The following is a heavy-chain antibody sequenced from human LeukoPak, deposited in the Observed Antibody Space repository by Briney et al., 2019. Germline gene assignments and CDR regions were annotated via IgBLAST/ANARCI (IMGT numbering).Heavy chain of an antibody. D-gene: IGHD3-10*01. J-gene: IGHJ4*02. CDR3: ARTLPAGLAPYYFDY. V-gene: IGHV1-2*02. CDR2: INPNSGGT. Sequence: ASVKVSCKASGYTFTGYYMHWVRQARGQGLEWMGWINPNSGGTNYAQKFQGRVTMTRDTSISTAYMELSRLRSDDTAVYYCARTLPAGLAPYYFDYWGQGTLVTVSS. CDR1: GYTFTGYY.